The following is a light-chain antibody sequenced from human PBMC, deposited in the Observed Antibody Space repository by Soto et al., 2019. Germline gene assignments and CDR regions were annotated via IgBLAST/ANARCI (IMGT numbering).Light chain of an antibody. CDR3: SSYTSTATRV. CDR1: SSDVGSYNY. CDR2: EVS. J-gene: IGLJ3*02. V-gene: IGLV2-14*01. Sequence: QSVLTQPASVSGSPGQPITISCTGTSSDVGSYNYVSWYQQHPGKAPKLMIYEVSNRPSGVSDRFSGSKSGNTASLTISGLQAEDEADYYCSSYTSTATRVFGGGTKLTVL.